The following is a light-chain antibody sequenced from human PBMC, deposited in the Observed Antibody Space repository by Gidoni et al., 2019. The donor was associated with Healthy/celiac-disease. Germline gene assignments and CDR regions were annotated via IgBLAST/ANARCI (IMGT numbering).Light chain of an antibody. CDR2: EVS. Sequence: QSALTQHASVSGSPGQSITISCTGTSSDGGGYNYVSWYQQHPGKAPKLMIYEVSNRPSGVSSRFSGSKSGNTASLTISGLQAEDEADYYCSSYTSSSTLVFGTGTKVTVL. V-gene: IGLV2-14*01. CDR1: SSDGGGYNY. J-gene: IGLJ1*01. CDR3: SSYTSSSTLV.